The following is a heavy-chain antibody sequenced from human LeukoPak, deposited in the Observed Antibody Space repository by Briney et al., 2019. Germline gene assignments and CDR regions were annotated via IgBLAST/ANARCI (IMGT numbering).Heavy chain of an antibody. CDR1: GGTFSSYA. Sequence: GASVKVSCKASGGTFSSYAISWVRQAPGQGLEWMGGIIPIFGTANYAQKFQGRVTITADESTSTAHTELSSLRSEDTAVYYCARDGSGSYYALGYFDYWGQGTLVTVSS. V-gene: IGHV1-69*13. CDR2: IIPIFGTA. CDR3: ARDGSGSYYALGYFDY. J-gene: IGHJ4*02. D-gene: IGHD1-26*01.